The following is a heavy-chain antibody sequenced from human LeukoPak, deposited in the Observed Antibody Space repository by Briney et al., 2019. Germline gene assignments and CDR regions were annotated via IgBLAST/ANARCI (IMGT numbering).Heavy chain of an antibody. CDR2: IYTSGST. CDR3: ARDDEITMIDAFDI. J-gene: IGHJ3*02. D-gene: IGHD3-22*01. V-gene: IGHV4-4*07. CDR1: GGSISSYY. Sequence: SETLSLTCTVSGGSISSYYWGWIRQPAGKGLEWIGRIYTSGSTNYNPSLKSRVTMSVDTSKNQFSLKLSSVTAADTAVYYCARDDEITMIDAFDIWGQGTMVTVSS.